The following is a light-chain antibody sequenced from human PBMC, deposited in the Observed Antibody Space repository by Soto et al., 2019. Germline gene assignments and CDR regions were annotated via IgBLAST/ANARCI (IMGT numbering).Light chain of an antibody. J-gene: IGLJ1*01. CDR2: EVS. CDR1: SSDIGGYNF. V-gene: IGLV2-14*01. CDR3: TSYRTTTTLLYV. Sequence: QSALTQPASVSGSPGQSITMSSTGTSSDIGGYNFVSWYQHHPGRAPKLMIYEVSNRPSGVSNRFSGSKSGDTASLTISGLQAEDEADYYCTSYRTTTTLLYVFGTGTKLTVL.